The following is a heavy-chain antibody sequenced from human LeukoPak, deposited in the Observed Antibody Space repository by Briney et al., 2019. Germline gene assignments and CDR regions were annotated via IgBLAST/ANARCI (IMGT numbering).Heavy chain of an antibody. V-gene: IGHV3-23*01. CDR1: GFTFSSYA. Sequence: GGSLRLSCAASGFTFSSYAMSWVRQAPGKGLEWVSAISGSGGSTYYADSVKGRFTISRDNYKNTLYLQMNSLRAEDTAVYYCAALRGYNYGQYFDYWGQGTLVTVSS. CDR3: AALRGYNYGQYFDY. CDR2: ISGSGGST. D-gene: IGHD5-18*01. J-gene: IGHJ4*02.